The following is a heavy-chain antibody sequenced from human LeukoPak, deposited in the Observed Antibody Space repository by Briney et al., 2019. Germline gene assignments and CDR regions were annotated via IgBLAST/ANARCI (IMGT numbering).Heavy chain of an antibody. CDR3: ATGTSYRDSFDV. V-gene: IGHV1-69*11. CDR2: IIPILSQS. Sequence: SVKVSCKASGGTFSTYPINWVRQAPGQGLEWMGRIIPILSQSNYAQKFQGTVSITADDFTDTAYMELSSLTSDDTAVYYCATGTSYRDSFDVWGQGTMVTVSS. D-gene: IGHD3/OR15-3a*01. J-gene: IGHJ3*01. CDR1: GGTFSTYP.